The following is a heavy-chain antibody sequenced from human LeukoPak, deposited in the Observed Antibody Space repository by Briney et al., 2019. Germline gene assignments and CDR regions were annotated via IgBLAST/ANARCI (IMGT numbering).Heavy chain of an antibody. D-gene: IGHD6-19*01. CDR3: TRDGASSGWFGASDY. CDR2: IRSKAYGGTT. J-gene: IGHJ4*02. V-gene: IGHV3-49*04. Sequence: PGRSLRLSCTASGFTFGDYAMSWVRQAPGKGLEWVGFIRSKAYGGTTEYAASVKGKFTISRDDSKSIAYLQMNSLKTEDTAVYYCTRDGASSGWFGASDYWGQGTLVTVSS. CDR1: GFTFGDYA.